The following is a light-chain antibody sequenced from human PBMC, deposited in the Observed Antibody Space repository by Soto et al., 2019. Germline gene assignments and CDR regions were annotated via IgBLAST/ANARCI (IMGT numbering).Light chain of an antibody. V-gene: IGKV3-20*01. J-gene: IGKJ1*01. CDR2: DAS. CDR1: QSVGSSC. CDR3: QQYGSSPRT. Sequence: VLAQASGTLAWSPGERATLSCRASQSVGSSCLAWYQQKPGQAPRLLIYDASSRATGIPDRFSGGGSGTDFTLTINRLEPEDFATYYCQQYGSSPRTFGQGTKVDIK.